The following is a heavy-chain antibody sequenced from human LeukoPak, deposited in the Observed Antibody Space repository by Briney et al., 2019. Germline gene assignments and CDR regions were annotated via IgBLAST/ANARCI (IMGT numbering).Heavy chain of an antibody. J-gene: IGHJ4*02. CDR2: INTGDIT. Sequence: DPGGSLRLSCAASGFTFDYSAMTWVRQAPEKGPEWVSTINTGDITFYANSVKGRFTISRDNSKNALFLQMNSLRAEDTAIYYCVKGGFTYYDDWGQGTLVTVSS. CDR1: GFTFDYSA. V-gene: IGHV3-23*01. D-gene: IGHD3-22*01. CDR3: VKGGFTYYDD.